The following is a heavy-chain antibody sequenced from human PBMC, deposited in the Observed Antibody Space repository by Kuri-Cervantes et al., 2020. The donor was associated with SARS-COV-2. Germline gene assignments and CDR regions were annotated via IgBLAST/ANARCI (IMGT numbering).Heavy chain of an antibody. J-gene: IGHJ6*03. V-gene: IGHV3-7*01. D-gene: IGHD3-10*01. CDR2: IKQDGSET. Sequence: GESLKISCAASEFAFRYYWMTWVRQAPGRGLEWVANIKQDGSETYYVDSVKGRFTISRDNAGNSLYLQMNSLRSEDTAVYYCAIASAGSSWGYYYYMDVWGIGTTVTVSS. CDR1: EFAFRYYW. CDR3: AIASAGSSWGYYYYMDV.